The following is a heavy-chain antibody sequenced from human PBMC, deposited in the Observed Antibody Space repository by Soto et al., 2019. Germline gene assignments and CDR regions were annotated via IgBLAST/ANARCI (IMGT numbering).Heavy chain of an antibody. CDR3: ARGRDHDFDTRDAFDI. D-gene: IGHD3-22*01. V-gene: IGHV1-2*04. J-gene: IGHJ3*02. Sequence: QVHLVQSGAEVKMPGASVRVSCKASGYTFTNYYLHWVRQAPGQGLEWMGWINPNTGGTHSTQKFQGWNSMTTYTTISTEYMELSRLRSDVTYVYYFARGRDHDFDTRDAFDIGGQGTTVTISS. CDR2: INPNTGGT. CDR1: GYTFTNYY.